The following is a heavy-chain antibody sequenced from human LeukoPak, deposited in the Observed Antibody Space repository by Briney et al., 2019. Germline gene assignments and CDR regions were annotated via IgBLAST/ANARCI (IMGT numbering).Heavy chain of an antibody. CDR2: IYTSGST. J-gene: IGHJ3*02. Sequence: SETLSLTCTVSGGSISSYYWSWIRQPAGKGLEWIGRIYTSGSTNYNPSLKSRVTMSVDTSKNQFSLKLSSVTAADTAVYYCARERYCGGDCYYDDAFDIWDQGTMVTVSS. CDR3: ARERYCGGDCYYDDAFDI. CDR1: GGSISSYY. D-gene: IGHD2-21*02. V-gene: IGHV4-4*07.